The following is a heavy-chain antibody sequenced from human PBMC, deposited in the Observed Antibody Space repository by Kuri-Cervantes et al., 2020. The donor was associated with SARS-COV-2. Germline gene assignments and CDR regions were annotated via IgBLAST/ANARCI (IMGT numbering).Heavy chain of an antibody. Sequence: SETLSLTCTVSGGSVSNYYWSWIRQPPGKGLEWIGYVSYTGNTYYNPSLKSRVAVSVETTKNQFSLNLRSVTAADTAVYYGARLRGSQGYYFDCWGQRTLVTVSS. CDR2: VSYTGNT. CDR3: ARLRGSQGYYFDC. J-gene: IGHJ4*02. V-gene: IGHV4-59*02. D-gene: IGHD1-26*01. CDR1: GGSVSNYY.